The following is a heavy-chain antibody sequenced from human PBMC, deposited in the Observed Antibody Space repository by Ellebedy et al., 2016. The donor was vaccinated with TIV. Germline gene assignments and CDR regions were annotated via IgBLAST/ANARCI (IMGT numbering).Heavy chain of an antibody. J-gene: IGHJ4*02. D-gene: IGHD2-15*01. Sequence: SVKVSXXASGGTFSSYAISWVRQAPGQGLEWMGGIIPIFGTANYAQKFQGRVTITADESTSTAYMELSSLRSEDTAVYYCARGGYCSGGSCRGQSYDYWGQGTLVTVSS. CDR2: IIPIFGTA. V-gene: IGHV1-69*13. CDR1: GGTFSSYA. CDR3: ARGGYCSGGSCRGQSYDY.